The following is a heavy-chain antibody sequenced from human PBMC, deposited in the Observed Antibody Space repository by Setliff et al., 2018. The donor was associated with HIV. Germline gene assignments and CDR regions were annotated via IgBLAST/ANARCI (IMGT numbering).Heavy chain of an antibody. D-gene: IGHD6-6*01. CDR3: TRHSDIAPRRTYFDY. CDR1: GVSFSGYY. CDR2: INHRGIT. V-gene: IGHV4-34*01. J-gene: IGHJ4*02. Sequence: SETLSLTCAVYGVSFSGYYWSWIRQPPGKGLEWIGEINHRGITNYSPSLKSRVTISVDTSKNQFSLKLTSVAAADTAVYYCTRHSDIAPRRTYFDYWGQGTLVTVS.